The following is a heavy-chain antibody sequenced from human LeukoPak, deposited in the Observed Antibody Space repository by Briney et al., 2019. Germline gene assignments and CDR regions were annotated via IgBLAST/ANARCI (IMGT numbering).Heavy chain of an antibody. CDR1: GFTFSDYY. V-gene: IGHV3-11*01. Sequence: GGSLRLSCEASGFTFSDYYMSWIRQAPGRGLEWVSHISTSGSSIYYADSVKGRVTISRDNAKNSLYLQMNSLRAEDTAVYYCARDRKDSSSWEYYFDYWGQGTLVTVSS. CDR2: ISTSGSSI. CDR3: ARDRKDSSSWEYYFDY. D-gene: IGHD6-13*01. J-gene: IGHJ4*02.